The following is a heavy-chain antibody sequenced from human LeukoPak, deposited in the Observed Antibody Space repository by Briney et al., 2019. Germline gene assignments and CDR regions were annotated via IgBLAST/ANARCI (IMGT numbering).Heavy chain of an antibody. V-gene: IGHV1-2*02. Sequence: ASVKVSCKASGYTFTGYHIHWVRQAPGHGLEWMGWINPNSGGTNYAQKFQGRVTMTRDTSISTAYMELSRLRSDDTAVYFCARLRSSGPSRYFDYWGQGTLVTVSS. CDR2: INPNSGGT. J-gene: IGHJ4*02. CDR1: GYTFTGYH. D-gene: IGHD6-19*01. CDR3: ARLRSSGPSRYFDY.